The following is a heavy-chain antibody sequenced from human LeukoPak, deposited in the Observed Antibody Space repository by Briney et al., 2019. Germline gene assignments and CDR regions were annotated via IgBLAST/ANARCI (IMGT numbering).Heavy chain of an antibody. CDR3: ATGVGVEQNAFDI. V-gene: IGHV5-51*01. CDR2: TFPGESDT. D-gene: IGHD1/OR15-1a*01. J-gene: IGHJ3*02. CDR1: GYTFTNYW. Sequence: GESLKISRQASGYTFTNYWIGWVRQMPGEGLEWMGRTFPGESDTTYSPSFQGQVTITADKSTNTAFLQWSSLKASDTAMYYCATGVGVEQNAFDIWGQGTMVTVSS.